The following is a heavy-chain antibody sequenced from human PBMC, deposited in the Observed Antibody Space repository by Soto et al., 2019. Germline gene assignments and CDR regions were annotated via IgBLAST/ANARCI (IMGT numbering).Heavy chain of an antibody. Sequence: QVQLVESGGGVVQPGGSLRLSCAASGFTFSSYGMHWVRQAPGKGLEWVAVIWYDGSNKYYADSVKGRFTISRDNSKNTLYLQMNSLRAEDTAVYYCARDRVAVAGENHHYFDYWGQGTLVTVSS. CDR2: IWYDGSNK. CDR3: ARDRVAVAGENHHYFDY. V-gene: IGHV3-33*01. CDR1: GFTFSSYG. D-gene: IGHD6-19*01. J-gene: IGHJ4*02.